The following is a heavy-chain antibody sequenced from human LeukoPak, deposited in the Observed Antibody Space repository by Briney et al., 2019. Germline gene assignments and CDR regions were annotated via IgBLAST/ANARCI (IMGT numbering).Heavy chain of an antibody. CDR3: AKLLGYCSDGSCYFPY. Sequence: GGSLRLSCAASGFTFSSSAMSWVRQAPGKGLEWVSAISNNGGYTYYADSVQGRFTISRDNSKSTLCLQMNSLRAEDTAVYYCAKLLGYCSDGSCYFPYWGQGTLVTVSS. J-gene: IGHJ4*02. V-gene: IGHV3-23*01. CDR2: ISNNGGYT. CDR1: GFTFSSSA. D-gene: IGHD2-15*01.